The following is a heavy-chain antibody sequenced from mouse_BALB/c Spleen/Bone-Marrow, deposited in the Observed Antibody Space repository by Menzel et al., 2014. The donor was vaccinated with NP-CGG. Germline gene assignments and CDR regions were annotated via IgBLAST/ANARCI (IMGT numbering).Heavy chain of an antibody. CDR2: IDPANGNT. V-gene: IGHV14-3*02. Sequence: VQLQQSGAELVKPGASVKLSCTASGFNIKDTYMHWVKQRPEQGLEWIGRIDPANGNTKYDPKFQGKATITADTSSNTAYLQLSSLTSEDTAVYYCAFYYYGSSLFAYWGQGTLVTVSA. D-gene: IGHD1-1*01. CDR1: GFNIKDTY. CDR3: AFYYYGSSLFAY. J-gene: IGHJ3*01.